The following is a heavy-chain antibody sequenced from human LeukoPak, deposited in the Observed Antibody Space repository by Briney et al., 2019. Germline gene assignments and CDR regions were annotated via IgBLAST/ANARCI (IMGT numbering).Heavy chain of an antibody. CDR3: ARGGYCSGGSCYSHNWFDP. Sequence: ASVKVSCKVSGYTLTELSMHWVRQAPGKGLEWMGGFDPEDGETIYAQKFQGRVTMTEDTSTDTAYMELSSLRSEDTAVYYCARGGYCSGGSCYSHNWFDPWGQGTLVTVSS. V-gene: IGHV1-24*01. CDR1: GYTLTELS. J-gene: IGHJ5*02. D-gene: IGHD2-15*01. CDR2: FDPEDGET.